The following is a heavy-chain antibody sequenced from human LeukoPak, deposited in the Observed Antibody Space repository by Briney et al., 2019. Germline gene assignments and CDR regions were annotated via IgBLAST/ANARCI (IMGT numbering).Heavy chain of an antibody. Sequence: SETLSLTCTVSGGSFSSSSYYWGWIRQPPGKGLEWIGSIYYSGSTYYNPSLKSRVTISVDTSKNQFSLKLSSVTAADTAVYYCAGGTAAGITQYFDYWGQGTLVTVSS. J-gene: IGHJ4*02. CDR3: AGGTAAGITQYFDY. CDR2: IYYSGST. D-gene: IGHD6-13*01. V-gene: IGHV4-39*07. CDR1: GGSFSSSSYY.